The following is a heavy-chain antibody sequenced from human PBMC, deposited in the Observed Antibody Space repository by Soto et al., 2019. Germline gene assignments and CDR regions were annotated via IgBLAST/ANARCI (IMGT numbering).Heavy chain of an antibody. V-gene: IGHV3-53*01. Sequence: EVQLVESGGGLIQPGGSLRLSCAVSGFTVSNNYMSWVRQAPGKGLEGVSVIYSGGYTAYGDSVKGRFTISRDNSKNTLYLKRKGRGADTRAGVSWATGRGGGGYWGQGTLVTVSS. CDR1: GFTVSNNY. D-gene: IGHD3-10*01. CDR3: ATGRGGGGY. CDR2: IYSGGYT. J-gene: IGHJ4*02.